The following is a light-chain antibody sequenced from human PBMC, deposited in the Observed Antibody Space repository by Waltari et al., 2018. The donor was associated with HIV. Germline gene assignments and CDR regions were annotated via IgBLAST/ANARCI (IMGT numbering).Light chain of an antibody. J-gene: IGLJ3*02. CDR1: SSNIAANT. V-gene: IGLV1-44*01. CDR2: SNN. Sequence: QSVLTQSPSASGTPGQRVTISCSGRSSNIAANTVRWYQQFSGTAPTLLIHSNNQRPPGVTDRFSGTKSGTAASLAISGLQSEDEADYYCAAWDDGVNGWVFGGGTKLTVL. CDR3: AAWDDGVNGWV.